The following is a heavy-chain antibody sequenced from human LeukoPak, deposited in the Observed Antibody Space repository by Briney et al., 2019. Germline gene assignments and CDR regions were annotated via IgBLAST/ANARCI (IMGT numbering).Heavy chain of an antibody. CDR2: ISYDGSNK. D-gene: IGHD3-10*02. CDR1: GFTFSSYA. J-gene: IGHJ4*02. Sequence: GRSLRLSCAASGFTFSSYAMHWVRQAPGKGLEWVAVISYDGSNKYYADSVKGRFTISRDNSKNTLYLQMNSLRAEDTAVYYCARDLFSALMFGESYYFDYWGQGTLVTVSS. V-gene: IGHV3-30-3*01. CDR3: ARDLFSALMFGESYYFDY.